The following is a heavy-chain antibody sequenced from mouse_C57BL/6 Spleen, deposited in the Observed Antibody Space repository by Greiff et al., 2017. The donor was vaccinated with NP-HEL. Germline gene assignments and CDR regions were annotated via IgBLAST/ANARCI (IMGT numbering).Heavy chain of an antibody. CDR2: INPNNGGT. J-gene: IGHJ1*03. V-gene: IGHV1-26*01. D-gene: IGHD1-3*01. CDR3: ARGGKGPDV. Sequence: VQLQQSGPELVKPGASVKISCKASGYTFTDYYMNWVKQSHGKSLEWIGDINPNNGGTSYNQKFKGKATLTVDKSSSTAYMELRSLTSEDSAVYYCARGGKGPDVWGTGTTVTVSS. CDR1: GYTFTDYY.